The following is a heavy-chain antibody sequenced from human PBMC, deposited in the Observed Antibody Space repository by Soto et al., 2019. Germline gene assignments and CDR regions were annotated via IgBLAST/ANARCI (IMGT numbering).Heavy chain of an antibody. D-gene: IGHD6-19*01. V-gene: IGHV1-69*12. CDR3: AKGAVAGTPTXYYYYGMDV. Sequence: QVQLLQSGAEVKKPGSSVRVSCEASGGTFRTYAISWVRQAPGQGLEWMGEIIPIFGKVNYAQKFQGRVTITADEPTTTVYMDLSSLTSEDTAVYYGAKGAVAGTPTXYYYYGMDVWGQGTTVTVS. J-gene: IGHJ6*02. CDR2: IIPIFGKV. CDR1: GGTFRTYA.